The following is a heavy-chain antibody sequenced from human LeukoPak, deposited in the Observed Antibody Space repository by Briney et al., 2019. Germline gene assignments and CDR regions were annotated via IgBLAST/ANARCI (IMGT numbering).Heavy chain of an antibody. CDR2: IHYSGTT. CDR3: TRSTNLEAFDI. J-gene: IGHJ3*02. V-gene: IGHV4-61*01. Sequence: SETLSLTCTVSGGSVSSGSYYWSWIRQPPGKGLEWIGYIHYSGTTNYNPSLKSRVTVSVDTSKNQCSLKLNSVTTADTAVYYCTRSTNLEAFDIWGQGTMVTVSS. D-gene: IGHD2-8*01. CDR1: GGSVSSGSYY.